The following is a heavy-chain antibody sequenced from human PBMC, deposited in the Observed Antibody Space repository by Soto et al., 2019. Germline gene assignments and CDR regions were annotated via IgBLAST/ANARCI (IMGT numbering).Heavy chain of an antibody. D-gene: IGHD6-19*01. V-gene: IGHV4-39*01. Sequence: EILSLTCTVSGGSVTTSRYYWSWIRQPPGKGLEWIGNIYYSGSTYCNPSLKSRVTISVHTSKIQFSLKLSSVTATDTAVYYCARRSYGSGWFDPWGQGTLVTVSS. J-gene: IGHJ5*02. CDR3: ARRSYGSGWFDP. CDR1: GGSVTTSRYY. CDR2: IYYSGST.